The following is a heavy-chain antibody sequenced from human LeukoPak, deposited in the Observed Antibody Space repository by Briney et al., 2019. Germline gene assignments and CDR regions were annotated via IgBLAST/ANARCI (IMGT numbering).Heavy chain of an antibody. CDR3: AKDRRRLTYYYGAGRPGREGMDV. Sequence: GGSLRLSCAASGFTFSSYAMSLVRQAPGKGLEWVPAISASGGSTYYADSVKGRFTISRDNSKNTLYLQINSLRAEDTAVYYCAKDRRRLTYYYGAGRPGREGMDVWGQGTTVTVSS. J-gene: IGHJ6*02. D-gene: IGHD3-10*01. V-gene: IGHV3-23*01. CDR2: ISASGGST. CDR1: GFTFSSYA.